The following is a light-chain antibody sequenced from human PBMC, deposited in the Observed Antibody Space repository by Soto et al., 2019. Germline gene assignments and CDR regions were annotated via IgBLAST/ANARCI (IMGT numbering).Light chain of an antibody. CDR1: QGIDSY. J-gene: IGKJ4*01. CDR2: ETS. CDR3: QQTRSYPST. Sequence: DIQMTQSPSSLSASVGDRVTIICRASQGIDSYLAWYQQRPGKVPQILIYETSILQSGVSSRFSGIVSGTDFTLTISRLQAEDCATYDCQQTRSYPSTFGGGTKVDIK. V-gene: IGKV1-9*01.